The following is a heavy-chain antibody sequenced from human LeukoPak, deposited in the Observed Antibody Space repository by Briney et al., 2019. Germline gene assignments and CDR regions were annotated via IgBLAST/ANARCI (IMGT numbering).Heavy chain of an antibody. V-gene: IGHV3-53*01. Sequence: GGSLRLSCAASGFTVSSNYMSWVRQAPGKGLEWVSVIYSGGSTYYADSVKGRFAISRDNSKNTLYLQMNSLRAEDTAVYYCAKDGSSDAFDIWGQGTMVTVSS. CDR1: GFTVSSNY. CDR3: AKDGSSDAFDI. J-gene: IGHJ3*02. CDR2: IYSGGST.